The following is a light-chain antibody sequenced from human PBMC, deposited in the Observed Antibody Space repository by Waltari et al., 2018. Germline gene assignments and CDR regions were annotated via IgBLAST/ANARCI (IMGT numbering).Light chain of an antibody. CDR2: EVI. J-gene: IGLJ2*01. CDR3: SSYAGSNNLV. V-gene: IGLV2-8*01. Sequence: QSALTPPPSASGSPGQSVSSCCTGTRSVGGALNFVSWYQHHPGKAPKLMIYEVIKRPSGVPDRFSGSKSGNTASLSVSGLQAKDEAHYYCSSYAGSNNLVFGGGTKLTVL. CDR1: RSVGGALNF.